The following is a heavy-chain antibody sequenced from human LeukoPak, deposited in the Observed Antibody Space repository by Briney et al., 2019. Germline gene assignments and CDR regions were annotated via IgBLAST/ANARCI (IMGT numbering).Heavy chain of an antibody. CDR3: ARGKYYCSGDSCSPPFDY. CDR1: GGSFSDFY. J-gene: IGHJ4*02. Sequence: PSETLSLTCAVFGGSFSDFYWSWIRQTPGKGLEWIGEVDHTGGTKYNSSLKSRVTISVDTSKNQFSLKLSSVTAVDTAVYYCARGKYYCSGDSCSPPFDYWGRGALVTVSS. CDR2: VDHTGGT. V-gene: IGHV4-34*01. D-gene: IGHD2-15*01.